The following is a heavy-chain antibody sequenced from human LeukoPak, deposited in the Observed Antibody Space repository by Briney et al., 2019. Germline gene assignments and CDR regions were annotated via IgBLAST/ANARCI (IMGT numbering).Heavy chain of an antibody. D-gene: IGHD1-26*01. Sequence: SETLSLTCTVSGYSISSGYYWGWIRQPPGKGLEWIGSIYHSGSTYYNPSLKSRVTISVDTSKNQFSLKLSSVTAADTAVYYCARPSYSGSYLDYWGQGTLVTVSS. CDR1: GYSISSGYY. V-gene: IGHV4-38-2*02. J-gene: IGHJ4*02. CDR3: ARPSYSGSYLDY. CDR2: IYHSGST.